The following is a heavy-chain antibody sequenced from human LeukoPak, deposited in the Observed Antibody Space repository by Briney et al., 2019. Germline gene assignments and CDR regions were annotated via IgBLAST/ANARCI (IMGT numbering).Heavy chain of an antibody. J-gene: IGHJ4*02. D-gene: IGHD6-13*01. V-gene: IGHV3-33*01. CDR3: ARDRIGYSRWDY. Sequence: GGSLRLSCAASGSTFSSYGMHWVRQAPGKGLEWVAVIWYDGSNKYYADSVKGRFTISRDNSKNTLYLQMNSLRAEDTAVYYCARDRIGYSRWDYWGQGTLVTVSS. CDR2: IWYDGSNK. CDR1: GSTFSSYG.